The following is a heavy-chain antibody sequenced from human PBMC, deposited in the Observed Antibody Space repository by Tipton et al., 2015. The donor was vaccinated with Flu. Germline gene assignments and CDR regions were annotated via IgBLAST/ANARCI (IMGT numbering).Heavy chain of an antibody. J-gene: IGHJ1*01. CDR3: ARGSHDSSGYYYEGYFQH. CDR2: IYSGGST. CDR1: GFTVSSNY. V-gene: IGHV3-53*01. Sequence: SLRLSCAASGFTVSSNYMSWVRQAPGKGLEWVSVIYSGGSTYYADSVKGRFTISRDNSKNTLYLQINSLRAEDTAVYYCARGSHDSSGYYYEGYFQHWGQGTLVTVSS. D-gene: IGHD3-22*01.